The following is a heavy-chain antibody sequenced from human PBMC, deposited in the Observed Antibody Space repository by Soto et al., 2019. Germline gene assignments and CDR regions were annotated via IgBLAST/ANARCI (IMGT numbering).Heavy chain of an antibody. V-gene: IGHV4-61*01. CDR1: GGSVSSGSYY. J-gene: IGHJ4*02. CDR3: ASATYYDILTGYYWDPQPFDY. D-gene: IGHD3-9*01. Sequence: PSETLSLTCTVSGGSVSSGSYYWSWIRQPPGKGLEWIGYIYYSGSTNYNPSLKSRVTISVDTSKNQFSLKLSSVTAADTAVYYCASATYYDILTGYYWDPQPFDYWGQGTLVTVSS. CDR2: IYYSGST.